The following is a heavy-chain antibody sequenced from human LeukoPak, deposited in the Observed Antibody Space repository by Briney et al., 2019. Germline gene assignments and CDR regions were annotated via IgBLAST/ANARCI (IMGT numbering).Heavy chain of an antibody. J-gene: IGHJ5*02. Sequence: ASVKVSCKASGYTFTSYGISWVRQAPGQGLEWMGWISTDNGNTNYAQKFQGRLTMTTYTSTSTAYMELRSLRSDDTAVYYCASPHIADSRGCYPPPGWFAPGARGPLVSVP. CDR3: ASPHIADSRGCYPPPGWFAP. CDR1: GYTFTSYG. D-gene: IGHD6-19*01. CDR2: ISTDNGNT. V-gene: IGHV1-18*04.